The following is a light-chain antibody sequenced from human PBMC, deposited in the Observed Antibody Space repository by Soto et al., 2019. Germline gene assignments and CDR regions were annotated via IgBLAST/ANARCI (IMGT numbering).Light chain of an antibody. CDR1: SSDIGAYNH. Sequence: QSALTQPASVSGSPGQSITISCTGTSSDIGAYNHVSWYQQHPGQAPKLIIYDVNIRPSGISNRFSGSKSGNTASLTISGLQTEDEADYYCSSFTTTPISSFGGGTKLTVL. J-gene: IGLJ3*02. V-gene: IGLV2-14*03. CDR3: SSFTTTPISS. CDR2: DVN.